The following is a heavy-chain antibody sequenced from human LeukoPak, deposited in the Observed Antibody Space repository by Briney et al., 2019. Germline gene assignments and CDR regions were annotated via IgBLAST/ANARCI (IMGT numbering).Heavy chain of an antibody. D-gene: IGHD2-2*01. CDR2: ISYDGSNK. J-gene: IGHJ5*02. Sequence: GRSLRLSCAASGFTFSSYGMHWVRQAPGEGLEWVAVISYDGSNKYYADSVKGRFTISRDSSKNTLYLQMNSLRAEDTAVYYCAKGRCSSTSCYLGNLFDLWGQGTLVTVSS. CDR3: AKGRCSSTSCYLGNLFDL. V-gene: IGHV3-30*18. CDR1: GFTFSSYG.